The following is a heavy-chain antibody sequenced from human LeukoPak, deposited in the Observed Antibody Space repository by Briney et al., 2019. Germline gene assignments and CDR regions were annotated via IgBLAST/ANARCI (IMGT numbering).Heavy chain of an antibody. Sequence: VASVKVSCKASGGTFCSYVISWVRQAPGQGVEWMGRIIPIFGGANYAQKFQGRVTITTDESTSTAYMELSSLRSEDAAVYYCARPRGYCSSTSCYTPFDYWGQGTLVTASS. V-gene: IGHV1-69*05. CDR1: GGTFCSYV. CDR2: IIPIFGGA. D-gene: IGHD2-2*03. CDR3: ARPRGYCSSTSCYTPFDY. J-gene: IGHJ4*02.